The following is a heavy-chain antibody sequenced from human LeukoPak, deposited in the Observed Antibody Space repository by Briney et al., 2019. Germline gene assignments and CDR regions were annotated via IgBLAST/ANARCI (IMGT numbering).Heavy chain of an antibody. CDR1: GYTFTSYY. CDR3: AKAIFPPTRTYVLYYYYMDV. Sequence: ASVKVSCKASGYTFTSYYMHWVRQAPGQGLEWMGIINPSGGSTSYAQKFQGRVTMTRDMSTSTVYMELSSLRSEDTAVYYCAKAIFPPTRTYVLYYYYMDVWGKGTTVTISS. J-gene: IGHJ6*03. D-gene: IGHD3-3*01. CDR2: INPSGGST. V-gene: IGHV1-46*01.